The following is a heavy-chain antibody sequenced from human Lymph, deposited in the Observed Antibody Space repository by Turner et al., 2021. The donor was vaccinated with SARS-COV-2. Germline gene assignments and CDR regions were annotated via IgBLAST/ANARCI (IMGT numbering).Heavy chain of an antibody. CDR2: IRGSDGST. Sequence: VQLLESGGGLVQPGESLRLSCAASGFTFSSYAMSWVRQAPGKGREWVETIRGSDGSTYTSDSVKGRFTISRDNSKNTLYLQMNSLRAEDTAVYYCAKDPNWYVLAAVDYWGQGTLVTVSS. CDR3: AKDPNWYVLAAVDY. CDR1: GFTFSSYA. J-gene: IGHJ4*02. D-gene: IGHD1-1*01. V-gene: IGHV3-23*01.